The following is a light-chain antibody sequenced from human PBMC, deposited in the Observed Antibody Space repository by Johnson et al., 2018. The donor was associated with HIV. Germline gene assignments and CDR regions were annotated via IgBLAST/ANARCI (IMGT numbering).Light chain of an antibody. CDR3: GTWDSGLNTYV. J-gene: IGLJ1*01. V-gene: IGLV1-51*01. CDR1: SSNIGNNY. CDR2: DNN. Sequence: QSALTQPPSVSAAPGQKVTISCSGSSSNIGNNYVSWYQQLPGTAPKLLIYDNNKRPSGIPDRFSGSKSGTSATLGITGLQTGDEADYYCGTWDSGLNTYVFGTGTKVTAL.